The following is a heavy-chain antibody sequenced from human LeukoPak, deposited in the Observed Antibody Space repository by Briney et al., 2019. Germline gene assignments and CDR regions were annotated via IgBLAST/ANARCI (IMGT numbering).Heavy chain of an antibody. V-gene: IGHV1-18*01. CDR3: ARGYYYDSSGYYYDYFDY. J-gene: IGHJ4*02. Sequence: GASVKVSCKASGYTFTSYGISWVRQAPGQGLEWMGWISAYNGNTKYALNLQGRVTMTTDTSTSTAYMELRSLRSDDTAVYYCARGYYYDSSGYYYDYFDYWGQGTLVTVFS. D-gene: IGHD3-22*01. CDR1: GYTFTSYG. CDR2: ISAYNGNT.